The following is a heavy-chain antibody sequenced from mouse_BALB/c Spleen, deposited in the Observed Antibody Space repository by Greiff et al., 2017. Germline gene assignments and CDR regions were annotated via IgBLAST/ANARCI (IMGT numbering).Heavy chain of an antibody. CDR3: ARDRWIAY. CDR1: GFTFSSFG. J-gene: IGHJ3*01. V-gene: IGHV5-17*02. CDR2: ISSGSSTI. Sequence: EVQGVESGGGLVKPGGSLKLSCAASGFTFSSFGMHWVRQAPEKGLEWVAYISSGSSTIYYADTVKGRFTISRDNPKNTLFLQMTSLRSEDTAMYYCARDRWIAYWGQGTLVTVSA.